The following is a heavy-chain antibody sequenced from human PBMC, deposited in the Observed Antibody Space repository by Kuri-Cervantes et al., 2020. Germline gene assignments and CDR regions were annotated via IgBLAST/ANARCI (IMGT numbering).Heavy chain of an antibody. CDR2: ISYDGSNK. V-gene: IGHV3-30*03. CDR1: GFTFSSYG. J-gene: IGHJ4*02. Sequence: GESLKISCAASGFTFSSYGMHWVRQAPGKGLEWVAVISYDGSNKYYADSVKGRFTISRDNSKNTLYLQMNSLRAEETAVYYCAGEGRGYYDSSGYYYFYDFAFDYWGQGTPVTVSS. CDR3: AGEGRGYYDSSGYYYFYDFAFDY. D-gene: IGHD3-22*01.